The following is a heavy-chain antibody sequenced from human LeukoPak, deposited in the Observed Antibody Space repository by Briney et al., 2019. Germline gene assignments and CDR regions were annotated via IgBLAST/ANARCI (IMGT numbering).Heavy chain of an antibody. J-gene: IGHJ4*02. Sequence: GGSLRLSCAASGFTFSSYEMNWVRQAPGKGLEWVSYISSSGSTIYYADSVKGRFTISRDNVKNSLYLQMNSLRAEDTAVYYCAKDGTSYYYIYYWGQGTLVTVSS. D-gene: IGHD2/OR15-2a*01. CDR2: ISSSGSTI. V-gene: IGHV3-48*03. CDR3: AKDGTSYYYIYY. CDR1: GFTFSSYE.